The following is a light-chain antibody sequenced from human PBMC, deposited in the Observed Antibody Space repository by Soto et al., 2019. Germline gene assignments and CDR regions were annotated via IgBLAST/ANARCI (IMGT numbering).Light chain of an antibody. CDR3: QTWGPGFVV. CDR2: LHSDGSH. J-gene: IGLJ2*01. CDR1: SGHSTYD. V-gene: IGLV4-69*02. Sequence: QSVLTQSPSASASLGASVKLTCTLSSGHSTYDIAWHQQQPEKGPRFLMKLHSDGSHIRGDGIPDRFSGSSSGAERFVTISSLQSEDEADYYCQTWGPGFVVFGGGTKVTVL.